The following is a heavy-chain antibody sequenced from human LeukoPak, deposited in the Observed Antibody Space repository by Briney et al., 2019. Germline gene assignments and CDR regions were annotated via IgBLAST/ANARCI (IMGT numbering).Heavy chain of an antibody. J-gene: IGHJ4*02. CDR1: GFTLSSYA. CDR2: ISGSGGST. V-gene: IGHV3-23*01. CDR3: AKNPRYFDWLLLPADFDY. Sequence: GGSLRLSCAASGFTLSSYAMSWVRQAPGKGLEWVSAISGSGGSTYYADSVKGRFTISRDNSKNTLYLQMNSLRAEDTAVYYCAKNPRYFDWLLLPADFDYWDQGTLVTVSS. D-gene: IGHD3-9*01.